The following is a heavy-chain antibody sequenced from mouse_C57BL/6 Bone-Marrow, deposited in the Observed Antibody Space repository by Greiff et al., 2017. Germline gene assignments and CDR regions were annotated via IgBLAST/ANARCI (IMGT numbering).Heavy chain of an antibody. CDR1: GFTFSDYG. J-gene: IGHJ1*03. V-gene: IGHV5-17*01. CDR3: ARGGTTVVPYWYFDV. D-gene: IGHD1-1*01. Sequence: DVKLVESGGGLVKPGGSLKLSCAASGFTFSDYGMHWVRQAPEKGLEWVAYISSGSSTIYYADTVKGRFTISRDNAKNTLFLQMTSLRSEDTAMYYCARGGTTVVPYWYFDVWGTGTTVTVSS. CDR2: ISSGSSTI.